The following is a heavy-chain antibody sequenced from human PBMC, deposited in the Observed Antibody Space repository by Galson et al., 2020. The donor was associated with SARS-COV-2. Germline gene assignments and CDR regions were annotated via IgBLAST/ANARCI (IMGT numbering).Heavy chain of an antibody. D-gene: IGHD5-12*01. V-gene: IGHV1-8*01. CDR1: GYTFTSYD. J-gene: IGHJ5*02. Sequence: ASVKVSCKASGYTFTSYDINWVRQATGQGLEWMGWMNPNSGNTGYAQKFQGRVTMTRNTSISTAYMELSSLRSEDTAVYYCARGTQEYGYADNWFDPWGQGTQVTVSS. CDR2: MNPNSGNT. CDR3: ARGTQEYGYADNWFDP.